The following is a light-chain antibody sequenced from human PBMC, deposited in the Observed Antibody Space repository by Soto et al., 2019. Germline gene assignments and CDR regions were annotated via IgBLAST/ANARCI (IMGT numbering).Light chain of an antibody. J-gene: IGKJ4*01. CDR1: QAISHY. Sequence: DIRMTQSPSAVSASVGDRVTITCRASQAISHYLAWFHQRPGKVPKRLIYGASTLESGVPSRFSGSGSGTDFTLTISSLQPEDFGTYYCLRHNTYPLSFGGGTKVDIK. V-gene: IGKV1-17*03. CDR3: LRHNTYPLS. CDR2: GAS.